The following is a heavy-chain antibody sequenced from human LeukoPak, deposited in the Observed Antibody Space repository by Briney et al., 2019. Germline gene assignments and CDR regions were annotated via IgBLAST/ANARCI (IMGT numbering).Heavy chain of an antibody. Sequence: GASVKVSCKASGYPFTGYYLHWVRQAPGQGLAWMGWINPSSADTYYAQKFQGRVTMTRDTSLNTVYMELSSLRSDDTAVYYCARQRDNPAAASPLSYETWFDPWGQGTLVTVSS. D-gene: IGHD3-16*01. J-gene: IGHJ5*02. CDR1: GYPFTGYY. CDR2: INPSSADT. CDR3: ARQRDNPAAASPLSYETWFDP. V-gene: IGHV1-2*02.